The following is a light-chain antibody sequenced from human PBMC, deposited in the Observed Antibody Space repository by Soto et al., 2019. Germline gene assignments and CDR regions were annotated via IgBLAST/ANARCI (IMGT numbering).Light chain of an antibody. V-gene: IGKV1-39*01. CDR2: DAS. CDR3: QQSYSTPRT. CDR1: QDISNY. Sequence: DIQMTQSTNSLSASVGDRDTITCQASQDISNYLNWYQQKPGKAPKLLIYDASNLETGVPSRFSGSGSGTDFTLTISSLQPEDFATYYCQQSYSTPRTFGQGTKVDIK. J-gene: IGKJ1*01.